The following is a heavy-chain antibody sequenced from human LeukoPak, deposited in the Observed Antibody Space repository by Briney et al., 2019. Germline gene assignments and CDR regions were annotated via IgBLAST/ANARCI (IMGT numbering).Heavy chain of an antibody. Sequence: GGSLRLSCAASGFTFSSYAMSWVRQAPGKGLEWVQAISGSGGSTYYADSVEGRFTISRDNFKNTLYLQMNSLRAEDTAVYYCAKAGGTSCFMVTGDCWGQGTLVTVSS. J-gene: IGHJ4*02. CDR1: GFTFSSYA. V-gene: IGHV3-23*01. CDR2: ISGSGGST. D-gene: IGHD2-2*01. CDR3: AKAGGTSCFMVTGDC.